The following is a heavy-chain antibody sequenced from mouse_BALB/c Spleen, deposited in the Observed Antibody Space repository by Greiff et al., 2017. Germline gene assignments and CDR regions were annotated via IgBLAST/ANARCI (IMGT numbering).Heavy chain of an antibody. CDR3: ARGDDYDVYYAMDY. J-gene: IGHJ4*01. CDR1: GYAFSSSW. Sequence: QVQLKQSGPELVKPGASVKISCKASGYAFSSSWMNWVKQRPGQGLEWIGRIYPGDGDTNYNGKFKGKATLTADKSSSTAYMQLSSLTSVDSAVYFCARGDDYDVYYAMDYWGQGTSVTVSA. CDR2: IYPGDGDT. V-gene: IGHV1-82*01. D-gene: IGHD2-4*01.